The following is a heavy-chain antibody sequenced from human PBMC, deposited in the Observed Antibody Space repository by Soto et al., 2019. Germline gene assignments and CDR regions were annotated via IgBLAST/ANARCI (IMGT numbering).Heavy chain of an antibody. CDR1: GFTFSSYA. D-gene: IGHD3-22*01. V-gene: IGHV3-23*01. CDR3: AKAATYYYDSSGYFGY. J-gene: IGHJ4*02. Sequence: GGSLILSYAASGFTFSSYALSWFRQAPGKGLEWVSAISGSGGSTYYADSVQGRFTISRDNSKNTLYLQMNSLRAEDTAVYYCAKAATYYYDSSGYFGYWGQGTLVTVSS. CDR2: ISGSGGST.